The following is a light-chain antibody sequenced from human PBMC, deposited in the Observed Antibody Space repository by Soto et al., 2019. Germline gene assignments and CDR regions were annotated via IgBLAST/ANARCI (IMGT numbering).Light chain of an antibody. CDR2: WAS. J-gene: IGKJ1*01. CDR1: QSVLYSSNNKNY. Sequence: DIVMTQSPDSLAVSLGERATINCKSSQSVLYSSNNKNYLAWYQQKPGQPPKLLIYWASTRESGVPDRFSGSGSGTDFTLTIRSLQAEDVAVYYCQQYINDLPAFGQGTKVDIK. CDR3: QQYINDLPA. V-gene: IGKV4-1*01.